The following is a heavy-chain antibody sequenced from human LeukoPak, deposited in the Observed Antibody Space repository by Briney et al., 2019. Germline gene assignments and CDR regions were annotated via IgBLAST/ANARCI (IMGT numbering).Heavy chain of an antibody. CDR2: INHSGST. CDR1: GGSFSGYY. D-gene: IGHD3-16*02. CDR3: ARGVSVWGSCRINWFDP. V-gene: IGHV4-34*01. Sequence: PSETLSLTCAVYGGSFSGYYWSCIRQPPGKGLGWIGEINHSGSTNYNPSLKIRVTISVDTSKNQFSLKLSSVTAADTAVYYCARGVSVWGSCRINWFDPWGQGTLVTVSS. J-gene: IGHJ5*02.